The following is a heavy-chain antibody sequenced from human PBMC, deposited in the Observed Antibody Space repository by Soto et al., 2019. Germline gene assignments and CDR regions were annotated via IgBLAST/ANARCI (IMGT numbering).Heavy chain of an antibody. CDR2: TYYRSKWIH. J-gene: IGHJ6*02. CDR3: AGVVWFRGMDV. CDR1: GDSVSSSSAA. V-gene: IGHV6-1*01. D-gene: IGHD3-16*01. Sequence: PSQTLSLTCDISGDSVSSSSAAWNWIRQSPSRGLEWLGRTYYRSKWIHEYTLSMESRITINPDTSKNQFSLHIYSVTPEDTAVYYCAGVVWFRGMDVWGQVTPVTVSS.